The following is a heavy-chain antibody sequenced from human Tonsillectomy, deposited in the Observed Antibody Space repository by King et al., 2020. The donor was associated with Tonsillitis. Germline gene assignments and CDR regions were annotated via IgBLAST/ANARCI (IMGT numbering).Heavy chain of an antibody. D-gene: IGHD2-21*02. J-gene: IGHJ5*02. CDR1: GCSIPTTTSSPYY. V-gene: IGHV4-31*03. Sequence: VQLQESGPGRVKPSQTLSLTCTISGCSIPTTTSSPYYWSCIRPHPGKGLEWIVYIYYSGSPFYNPPLKRRLTISVDTSKNHISLKLTSVTAADTAVYYCARGAPSGGDYWFDPWGQGTLVTVSS. CDR3: ARGAPSGGDYWFDP. CDR2: IYYSGSP.